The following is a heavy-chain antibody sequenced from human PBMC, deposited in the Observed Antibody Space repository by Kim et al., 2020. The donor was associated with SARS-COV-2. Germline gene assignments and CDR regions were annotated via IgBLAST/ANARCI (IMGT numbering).Heavy chain of an antibody. CDR2: IIPIFGTA. Sequence: SVKVSCKASGGTFSSYAISWVRQAPGQGLEWMGGIIPIFGTANYAQKFQGRVTITADKSTSTAYMELSSLRSEDTAVYYCARERGGSGYDSYLSSGYEYWGQGTLVTVSS. CDR3: ARERGGSGYDSYLSSGYEY. CDR1: GGTFSSYA. D-gene: IGHD5-12*01. V-gene: IGHV1-69*06. J-gene: IGHJ4*02.